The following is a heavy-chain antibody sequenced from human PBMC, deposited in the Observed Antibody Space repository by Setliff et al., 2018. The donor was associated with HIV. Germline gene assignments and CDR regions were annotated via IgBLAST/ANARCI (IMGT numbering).Heavy chain of an antibody. D-gene: IGHD6-19*01. CDR3: ARAPNPNVVAVAGTRGLADY. CDR1: GFTLSTYA. J-gene: IGHJ4*02. V-gene: IGHV3-23*01. Sequence: GGSLRLSCAASGFTLSTYAMSWVRQAPGKGLEWVSAVSRSGDSTYYADSVKGRFTSSRDNSKNTLYLQMSSLRAEDTAVYYCARAPNPNVVAVAGTRGLADYWAQGTLVTVSS. CDR2: VSRSGDST.